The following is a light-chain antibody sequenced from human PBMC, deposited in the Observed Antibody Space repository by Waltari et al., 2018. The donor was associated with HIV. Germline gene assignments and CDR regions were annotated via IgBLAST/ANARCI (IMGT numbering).Light chain of an antibody. Sequence: QSVLTQPPSVSGAPGQRVTISCTGSSSNIGAGYDVHWYQQLPGAAPKLLIYGNSHRPSGVPDRFSGSKSGTSASLAITGLQTEDEADYYSQSYDSTLSGLYVFGTGTKVTVL. J-gene: IGLJ1*01. CDR3: QSYDSTLSGLYV. V-gene: IGLV1-40*01. CDR1: SSNIGAGYD. CDR2: GNS.